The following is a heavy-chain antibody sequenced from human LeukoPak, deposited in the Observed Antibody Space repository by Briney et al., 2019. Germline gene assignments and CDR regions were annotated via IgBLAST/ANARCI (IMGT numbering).Heavy chain of an antibody. CDR1: GGSIGSSY. CDR2: LYNSGST. CDR3: ARHGRDDVEMATITV. D-gene: IGHD5-24*01. J-gene: IGHJ1*01. V-gene: IGHV4-59*08. Sequence: PSETLSLTCTVFGGSIGSSYWSWIRQPPGKGLEWIGRLYNSGSTNYNPSLRSRVTISIDTSNNQFSLRMKSMTAAETAVYFCARHGRDDVEMATITVWGQGTLVTVAS.